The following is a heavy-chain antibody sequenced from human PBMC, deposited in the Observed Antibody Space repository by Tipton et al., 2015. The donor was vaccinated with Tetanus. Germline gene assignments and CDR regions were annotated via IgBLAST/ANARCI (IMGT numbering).Heavy chain of an antibody. V-gene: IGHV3-48*02. CDR1: GFTFSSYS. CDR3: ARDRLWFGELSHYYYYGMDV. D-gene: IGHD3-10*01. J-gene: IGHJ6*02. Sequence: SLRLSCAASGFTFSSYSMNWVRQAPGKGLEWVSYISSSSSTIYYAGSVKGRFTISRDNAKNSLYLQMNSLRDEDTAVYYCARDRLWFGELSHYYYYGMDVWGQGTTVTVSS. CDR2: ISSSSSTI.